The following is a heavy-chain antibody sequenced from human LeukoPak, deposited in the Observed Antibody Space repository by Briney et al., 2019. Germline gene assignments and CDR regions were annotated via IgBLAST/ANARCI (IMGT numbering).Heavy chain of an antibody. CDR3: AREQFSMIVAVE. J-gene: IGHJ4*02. CDR1: GGTFSSYA. D-gene: IGHD3-22*01. CDR2: IIPIFGTA. Sequence: ASVKVSCKASGGTFSSYAISWVRQAPGQGLEWMGGIIPIFGTANYAQKFQGRVTITTDESTSTAYMELSSLRSEDTAVYYCAREQFSMIVAVEWGQGTLVTVSS. V-gene: IGHV1-69*05.